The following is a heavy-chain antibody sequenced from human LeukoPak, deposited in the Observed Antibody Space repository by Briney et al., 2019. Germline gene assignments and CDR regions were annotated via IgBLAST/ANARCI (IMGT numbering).Heavy chain of an antibody. CDR1: GFTFSSYA. V-gene: IGHV3-23*01. D-gene: IGHD1-26*01. Sequence: GGSLRLSCAASGFTFSSYAMSWVRQAPGEGLEWVSAISGSGGSTYYADSVKGRFTISRDNSKNTLYLQMNGLRAEDTAVYYCAKPTGQWELLNGWGQGTLVTVSS. J-gene: IGHJ4*02. CDR3: AKPTGQWELLNG. CDR2: ISGSGGST.